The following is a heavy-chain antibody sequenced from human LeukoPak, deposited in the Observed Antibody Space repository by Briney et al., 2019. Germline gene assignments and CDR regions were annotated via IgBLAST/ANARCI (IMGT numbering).Heavy chain of an antibody. Sequence: ASVKVSCKASGYTFTGYYIHWVRQAPGQGLEWRGRINPNSGGTNYAQKFQGRVTMTRDTSISTAYMELSRLRSDDTAVYYCARYYDSSGYSSEYFQHWGQGTLVTVSS. CDR3: ARYYDSSGYSSEYFQH. CDR1: GYTFTGYY. V-gene: IGHV1-2*06. J-gene: IGHJ1*01. D-gene: IGHD3-22*01. CDR2: INPNSGGT.